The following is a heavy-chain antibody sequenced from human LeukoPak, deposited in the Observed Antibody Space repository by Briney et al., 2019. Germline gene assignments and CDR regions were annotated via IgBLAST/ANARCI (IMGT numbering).Heavy chain of an antibody. J-gene: IGHJ3*02. CDR1: GGSISSGSYY. CDR2: IYTSGST. CDR3: ARGLSGSYYVGAFDI. Sequence: SETLSLTCTVSGGSISSGSYYWSWIRQPAGKGLEWIRRIYTSGSTNYNPSLKSRVTISVDTSKNQFSLKLSSVTAADTAVYYCARGLSGSYYVGAFDIWGQGTMVTVSS. V-gene: IGHV4-61*02. D-gene: IGHD1-26*01.